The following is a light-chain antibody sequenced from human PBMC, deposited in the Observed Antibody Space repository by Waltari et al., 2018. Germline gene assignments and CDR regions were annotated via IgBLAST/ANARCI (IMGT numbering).Light chain of an antibody. J-gene: IGKJ1*01. CDR1: QSVSSN. CDR3: QQYKNWFWT. CDR2: GAS. V-gene: IGKV3-15*01. Sequence: DIAMTQSPATLSVSPGERVTLSCRASQSVSSNLAWYQQKGGQAPRLLIYGASTRATGVPARFSGTGSGTDFTLTISSMQSEDFAIYYCQQYKNWFWTFGQGTKVEIK.